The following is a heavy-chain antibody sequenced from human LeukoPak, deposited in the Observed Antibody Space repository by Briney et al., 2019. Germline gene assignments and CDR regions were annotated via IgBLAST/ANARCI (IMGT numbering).Heavy chain of an antibody. Sequence: PSETLSLTCTVSGGSISSSSYYWGWIRQPPGKGLEWIGCIYYSGSTYYNPSLKSRVTISVDTSKNQFSLKLSSVTAADTAVYYCASLGATFYWGQGTLVTVSS. CDR3: ASLGATFY. CDR2: IYYSGST. D-gene: IGHD1-26*01. V-gene: IGHV4-39*07. CDR1: GGSISSSSYY. J-gene: IGHJ4*02.